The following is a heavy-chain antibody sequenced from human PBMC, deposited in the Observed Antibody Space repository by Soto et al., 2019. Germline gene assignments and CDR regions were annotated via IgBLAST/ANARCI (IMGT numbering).Heavy chain of an antibody. D-gene: IGHD2-2*01. V-gene: IGHV3-9*01. CDR3: ATGFSSSTYYIDS. Sequence: GGSLRLSCAASGFTFDYYVMHWVRQGPGKGLEWVSGISWNGNSRDYAESVKGRFTISRDNAKNSLYLQMNSLRDEDTALYYCATGFSSSTYYIDSWGLGTLVTVSS. J-gene: IGHJ4*02. CDR2: ISWNGNSR. CDR1: GFTFDYYV.